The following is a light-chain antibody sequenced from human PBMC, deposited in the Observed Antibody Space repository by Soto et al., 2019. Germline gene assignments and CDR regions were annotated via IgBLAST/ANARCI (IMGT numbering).Light chain of an antibody. J-gene: IGKJ4*01. CDR3: QQYNSWPLT. CDR1: QSLGSS. CDR2: GAS. V-gene: IGKV3-15*01. Sequence: EIVMTQSPATLSVSAGERDTLSCKASQSLGSSLAWYQQHPGQAPRLLIFGASTRATGVPARFSGSGSGTEFTLTISSVQSEDLAVYHCQQYNSWPLTFGGGTKVDIK.